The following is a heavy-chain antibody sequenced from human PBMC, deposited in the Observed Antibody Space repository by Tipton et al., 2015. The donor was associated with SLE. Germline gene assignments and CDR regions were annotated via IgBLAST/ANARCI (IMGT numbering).Heavy chain of an antibody. Sequence: TLSLTCTVSGASISSSSYYWVWFRQPPGKGLEWTGSVYYSGSTSYNPSLKSRVTISIDTSKRQFSLQLSSVTAADTAVYYCVRGVLYQYYYYLDVWGKGTTVTVSS. D-gene: IGHD2-2*01. CDR3: VRGVLYQYYYYLDV. J-gene: IGHJ6*03. V-gene: IGHV4-39*07. CDR2: VYYSGST. CDR1: GASISSSSYY.